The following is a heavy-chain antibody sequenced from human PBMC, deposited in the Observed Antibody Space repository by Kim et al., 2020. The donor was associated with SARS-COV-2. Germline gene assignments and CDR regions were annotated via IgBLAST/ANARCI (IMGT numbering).Heavy chain of an antibody. CDR3: TTNSWHDY. J-gene: IGHJ4*02. CDR1: GFTFSNVW. CDR2: VYSKTYGGTT. Sequence: AASGFTFSNVWLSWVRQAPGRGLEWVALVYSKTYGGTTEYAAPVKGRFTISRDDSKNTVSLQMNNLKTEDTGVYYCTTNSWHDYWGQGTLAT. D-gene: IGHD6-13*01. V-gene: IGHV3-15*01.